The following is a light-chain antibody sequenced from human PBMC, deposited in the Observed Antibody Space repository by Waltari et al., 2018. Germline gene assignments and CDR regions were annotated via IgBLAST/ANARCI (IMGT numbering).Light chain of an antibody. CDR3: SSYTTGVV. CDR1: SSDVGDNKH. J-gene: IGLJ2*01. V-gene: IGLV2-14*03. Sequence: QSALTQPASVTGSPGQSITMSCTGTSSDVGDNKHVSWYQQHPGQVPKLLIYDVIYRSSGVSDRFSGSKSGNTASLTISGLQAGDEADYYCSSYTTGVVFGGGTKLTVL. CDR2: DVI.